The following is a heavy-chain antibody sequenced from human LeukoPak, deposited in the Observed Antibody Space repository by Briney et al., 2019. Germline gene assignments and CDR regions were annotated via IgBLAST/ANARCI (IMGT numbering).Heavy chain of an antibody. CDR1: GFTFSSYA. V-gene: IGHV3-23*01. Sequence: GGSLRLSCAASGFTFSSYAMSWVRQAPGKGLEWVSGISASGGETWYPDSVKGRFTISRDNSKNTLFLQMNGLRVEDTAIYYCAKDAAGPEYWGQGTLVTVSS. CDR2: ISASGGET. J-gene: IGHJ4*02. D-gene: IGHD6-13*01. CDR3: AKDAAGPEY.